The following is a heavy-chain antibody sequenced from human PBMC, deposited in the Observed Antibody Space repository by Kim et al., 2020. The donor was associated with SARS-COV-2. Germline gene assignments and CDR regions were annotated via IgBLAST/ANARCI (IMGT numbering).Heavy chain of an antibody. J-gene: IGHJ4*02. Sequence: PSPNSRVTISVDTSKNQFSLKLSSVTAADTAVYYCARGPSSMVRGVHDYWGQGTLVTVSS. D-gene: IGHD3-10*01. CDR3: ARGPSSMVRGVHDY. V-gene: IGHV4-34*01.